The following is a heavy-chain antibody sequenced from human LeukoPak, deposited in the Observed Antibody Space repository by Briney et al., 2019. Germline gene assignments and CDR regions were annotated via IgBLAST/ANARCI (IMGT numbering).Heavy chain of an antibody. CDR3: ARITYDFWSGYYMPDDP. Sequence: GASVKVSCKASGYTFTNYGISWVRQAPGQGLEGMGWISIYNGNTDYAQKLRGRATMTTDTSTSTAYMELRSLRSDDTAVYYCARITYDFWSGYYMPDDPWGQGTLVTVSS. CDR2: ISIYNGNT. CDR1: GYTFTNYG. J-gene: IGHJ5*02. V-gene: IGHV1-18*01. D-gene: IGHD3-3*01.